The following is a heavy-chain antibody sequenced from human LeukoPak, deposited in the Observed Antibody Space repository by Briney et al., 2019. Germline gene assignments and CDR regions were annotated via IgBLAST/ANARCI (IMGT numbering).Heavy chain of an antibody. J-gene: IGHJ4*02. CDR3: ARDFDYYGSGSSHFDY. D-gene: IGHD3-10*01. CDR1: EFTFSSYA. Sequence: GRSLRLSCAASEFTFSSYAMHWVRQAPGKGLEWEAIISYDGSNKYYADSVKGRFTISRDNSKNTLYLQMNSLRAEDTAVYYCARDFDYYGSGSSHFDYWGQGTLVTVSS. CDR2: ISYDGSNK. V-gene: IGHV3-30-3*01.